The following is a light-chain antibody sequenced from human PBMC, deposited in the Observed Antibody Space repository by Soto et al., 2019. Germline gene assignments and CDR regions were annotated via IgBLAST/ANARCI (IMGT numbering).Light chain of an antibody. CDR3: GSYTSTQALV. Sequence: QSALTQPASVSGSPGQSITISCTGTSSDIGTYNSVSWYQHHPGKAPKLLIFEVIDRPSGVSDRFSGSKSDNTACLTISVLQPEDEAAYYCGSYTSTQALVFGGGTPLTV. V-gene: IGLV2-14*01. CDR1: SSDIGTYNS. J-gene: IGLJ3*02. CDR2: EVI.